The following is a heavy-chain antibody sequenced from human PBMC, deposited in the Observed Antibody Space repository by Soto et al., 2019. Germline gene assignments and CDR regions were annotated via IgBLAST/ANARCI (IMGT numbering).Heavy chain of an antibody. V-gene: IGHV3-48*02. J-gene: IGHJ4*02. CDR3: ARGPNTAVAGRFDY. CDR2: ITGGSTI. D-gene: IGHD6-19*01. Sequence: GGSLRLSCAASGFTFSNYPMNWVRQAPGKGLECVSYITGGSTIYYADSVKGRFTVSRDNAENSLYLQMNSLGDEDTAVYYCARGPNTAVAGRFDYWGQGTLVTVSS. CDR1: GFTFSNYP.